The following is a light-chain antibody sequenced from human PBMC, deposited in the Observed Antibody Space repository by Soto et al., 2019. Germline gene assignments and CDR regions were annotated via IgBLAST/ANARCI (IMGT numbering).Light chain of an antibody. Sequence: EIVLTQSPATLSLSPGDSATLSCRASQSVSNYLAWYQQKPGQAPRLIIYDVYNRATGIPARFSGSGSGTGIALTISSLAPEDVGVYYCQQRSHYNVTFGPGTTVDV. J-gene: IGKJ3*01. CDR1: QSVSNY. CDR2: DVY. V-gene: IGKV3-11*01. CDR3: QQRSHYNVT.